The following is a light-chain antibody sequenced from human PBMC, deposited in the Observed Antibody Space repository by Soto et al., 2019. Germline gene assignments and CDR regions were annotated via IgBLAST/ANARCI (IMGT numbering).Light chain of an antibody. CDR1: ISDVGDNY. Sequence: QPVLTKPPSAYRSHGQSVTISCPGTISDVGDNYVSWYQQHLGKAPKLIIYEVSQRPSGVPDRFSGSKSGNTASLTVSGLQTEDEADYYCSAYAGSKNVVFGSGTKGNVL. J-gene: IGLJ1*01. CDR2: EVS. CDR3: SAYAGSKNVV. V-gene: IGLV2-8*02.